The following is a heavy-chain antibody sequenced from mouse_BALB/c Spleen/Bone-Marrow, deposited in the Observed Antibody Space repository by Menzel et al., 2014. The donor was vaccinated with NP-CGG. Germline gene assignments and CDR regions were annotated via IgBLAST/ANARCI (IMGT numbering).Heavy chain of an antibody. V-gene: IGHV1-54*01. J-gene: IGHJ4*01. CDR3: ARCLTGTSAMDY. CDR1: GYAFTNYL. Sequence: QVQLQQPGAELVRPGTSVKVSCKASGYAFTNYLIEWVKQRPGQGLEWIGVINPGSGGTNYNEKFKAKATLTADKSSSTAYMQLSSLTSDVSAVYFCARCLTGTSAMDYWGQGTSVTVSS. CDR2: INPGSGGT. D-gene: IGHD4-1*01.